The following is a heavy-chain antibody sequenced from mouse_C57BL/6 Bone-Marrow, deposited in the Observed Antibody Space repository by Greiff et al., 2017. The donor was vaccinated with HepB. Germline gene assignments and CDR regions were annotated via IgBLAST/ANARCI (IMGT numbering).Heavy chain of an antibody. Sequence: DVHLVESGGDLVKPGGSLKLSCAASGFTFSSYGMSWVRQTPDKRLEWVATISSGGSYTYYPDSVKGRFTISRDNAKNTLYLQMSSLKSEDTAMYYCARQSNSFAYWGQGTLVTVSA. CDR3: ARQSNSFAY. J-gene: IGHJ3*01. CDR1: GFTFSSYG. D-gene: IGHD2-5*01. V-gene: IGHV5-6*01. CDR2: ISSGGSYT.